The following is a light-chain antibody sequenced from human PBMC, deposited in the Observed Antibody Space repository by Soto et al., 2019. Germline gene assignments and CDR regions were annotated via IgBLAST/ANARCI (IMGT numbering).Light chain of an antibody. CDR2: KAS. V-gene: IGKV1-5*03. CDR3: HQYNSYSLT. J-gene: IGKJ1*01. Sequence: DIQMTQSPSTLSASVGDRVTITCRASQSISSWLAWYQQKPGKAPKLLIYKASSLESGVPSRFSGSGSGTEFTLTISSLQPDDFATYYCHQYNSYSLTFGXGTKVDIK. CDR1: QSISSW.